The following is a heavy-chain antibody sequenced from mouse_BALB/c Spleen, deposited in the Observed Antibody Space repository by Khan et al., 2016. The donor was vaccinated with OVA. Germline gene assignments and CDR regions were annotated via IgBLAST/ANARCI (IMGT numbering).Heavy chain of an antibody. Sequence: VRLQQSGPELVKPGASMKISCKASGYSFTGYTMDWVKQSHGNNLEWIGLINPHNGDTYYNQKFKGKATLTVDKSSTPAYLELLSLTSEASAVYYCTRAGYGTFAFWGQGTLVTVSA. V-gene: IGHV1-18*01. D-gene: IGHD2-2*01. CDR2: INPHNGDT. CDR1: GYSFTGYT. J-gene: IGHJ3*01. CDR3: TRAGYGTFAF.